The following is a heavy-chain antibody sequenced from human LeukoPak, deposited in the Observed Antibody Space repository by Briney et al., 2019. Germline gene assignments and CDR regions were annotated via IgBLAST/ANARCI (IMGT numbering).Heavy chain of an antibody. Sequence: PSETLSLTCAVYGGSFSGYYWSWIRQPPGKGLEWIGEINHSGSTNYNPSLKSRVTMSLDTSKNQFSLQLRSMTAADTAVYYCAREIITVGKEYFQHWGQGTLVTVSS. V-gene: IGHV4-34*01. CDR2: INHSGST. D-gene: IGHD6-19*01. CDR3: AREIITVGKEYFQH. J-gene: IGHJ1*01. CDR1: GGSFSGYY.